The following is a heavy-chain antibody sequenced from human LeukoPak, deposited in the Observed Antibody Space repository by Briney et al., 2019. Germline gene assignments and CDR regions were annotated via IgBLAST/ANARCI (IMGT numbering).Heavy chain of an antibody. D-gene: IGHD5-18*01. CDR2: IRGRGRNT. V-gene: IGHV3-23*01. CDR1: RFTFSRYG. CDR3: ARVSGTIQIWPQPFGDGMDV. Sequence: PGGCLRLACAASRFTFSRYGMSWVRQAPGKGMEWVAAIRGRGRNTKYADSVKGRFTISSDNSKNTLYLQMNSLRAEDTAVYYCARVSGTIQIWPQPFGDGMDVWGPGTTVTVSS. J-gene: IGHJ6*02.